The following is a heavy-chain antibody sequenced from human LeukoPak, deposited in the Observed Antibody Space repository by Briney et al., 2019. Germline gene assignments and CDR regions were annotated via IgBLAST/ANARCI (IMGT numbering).Heavy chain of an antibody. Sequence: GGSLRLSCAASGFTFDDYAMHWVRQAPGKGLEWVSSISWNSGSRVYADSVKGRFTISRDNAKNSLYLQMNSLRAEDTAVYYCAREDPMYYYDSSGDSGLFQHWGQGTLVTVSS. J-gene: IGHJ1*01. CDR3: AREDPMYYYDSSGDSGLFQH. CDR1: GFTFDDYA. D-gene: IGHD3-22*01. CDR2: ISWNSGSR. V-gene: IGHV3-9*01.